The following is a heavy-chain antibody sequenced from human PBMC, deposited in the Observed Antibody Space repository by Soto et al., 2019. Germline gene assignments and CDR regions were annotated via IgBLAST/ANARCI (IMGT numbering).Heavy chain of an antibody. V-gene: IGHV4-39*01. CDR1: GGSISSSSYY. J-gene: IGHJ4*02. Sequence: SETLSLTCTVSGGSISSSSYYWGWIRQPPGKGLEWIGSIYYSGSTYYNPSLKSRVTISVDTSKNQFSLKLSSVTAADTAVYYCARLYDYIWGSYRSVGESDYWGQGTLVTVSS. CDR3: ARLYDYIWGSYRSVGESDY. D-gene: IGHD3-16*02. CDR2: IYYSGST.